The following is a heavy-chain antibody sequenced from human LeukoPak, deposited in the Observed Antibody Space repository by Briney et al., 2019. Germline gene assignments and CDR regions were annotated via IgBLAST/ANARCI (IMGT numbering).Heavy chain of an antibody. CDR3: TTENIVVVPAATFGMDV. D-gene: IGHD2-2*01. CDR2: IKSKTDGGTT. Sequence: PGGSLRLSCAASGFTFSNAWMSWVRQAPGKGLEWVGRIKSKTDGGTTDYAAPVKGRFTISRDDSKNTLYLQMNSLKTEDTAVYYCTTENIVVVPAATFGMDVWGQGTTVTVSS. CDR1: GFTFSNAW. V-gene: IGHV3-15*01. J-gene: IGHJ6*02.